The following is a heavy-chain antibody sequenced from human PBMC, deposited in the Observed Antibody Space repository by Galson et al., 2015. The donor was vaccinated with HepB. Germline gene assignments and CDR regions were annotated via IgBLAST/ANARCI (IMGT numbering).Heavy chain of an antibody. CDR3: ARDDSSGTTLGY. V-gene: IGHV1-69*13. D-gene: IGHD3-22*01. CDR1: GGTFSSYA. CDR2: IIPIFGTA. J-gene: IGHJ4*02. Sequence: SVKVSCKASGGTFSSYAISWMRQAPGQGLEWMGGIIPIFGTANYAQKFQGRVTITADESTSTAYMELSSLRSEDTAVYYCARDDSSGTTLGYWGQGTLVTVSS.